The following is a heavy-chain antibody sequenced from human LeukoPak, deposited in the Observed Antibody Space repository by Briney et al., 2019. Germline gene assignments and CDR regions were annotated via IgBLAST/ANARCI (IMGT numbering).Heavy chain of an antibody. J-gene: IGHJ6*02. CDR3: ARAYYGSGSYPYYYYGMDV. CDR2: IYYSGST. V-gene: IGHV4-59*08. Sequence: PSETLSLTCTVSGGSISSYYWSWLRQPPGKGLEWIGYIYYSGSTNYNPSLKSRVTISVDTSKNQFSLKLSSVTAADAAVYYCARAYYGSGSYPYYYYGMDVWGQGTTVTVSS. CDR1: GGSISSYY. D-gene: IGHD3-10*01.